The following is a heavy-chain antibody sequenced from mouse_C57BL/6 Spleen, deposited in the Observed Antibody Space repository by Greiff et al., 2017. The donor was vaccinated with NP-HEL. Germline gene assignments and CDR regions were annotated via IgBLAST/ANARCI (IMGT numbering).Heavy chain of an antibody. Sequence: QVQLKESGAELVKPGASVKMSCKASGYTFTTYPIEWMKQNHGKSLEWIGNFHPYNDDTKYNEKFKGKATLTVEKSSSTVYLELSRLTSDDSAVYYCARRVYPVGYFDVWGTGTTVTVSS. V-gene: IGHV1-47*01. CDR2: FHPYNDDT. J-gene: IGHJ1*03. CDR1: GYTFTTYP. CDR3: ARRVYPVGYFDV. D-gene: IGHD1-1*02.